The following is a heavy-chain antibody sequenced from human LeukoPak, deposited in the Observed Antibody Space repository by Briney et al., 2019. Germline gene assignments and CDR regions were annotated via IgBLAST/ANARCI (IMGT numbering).Heavy chain of an antibody. D-gene: IGHD2-2*02. CDR3: ARRYCSSTSCYTSLFRRNNWFDP. V-gene: IGHV4-34*01. CDR1: GGSFSGYY. CDR2: INHSGST. J-gene: IGHJ5*02. Sequence: KPSETLSLTCAVYGGSFSGYYWSWIRQPPGKGLEWIGEINHSGSTNYNPSLKSRVTISVDTSKNQFSLKLSSVTAADTAVYYCARRYCSSTSCYTSLFRRNNWFDPWGQGTLVTVSS.